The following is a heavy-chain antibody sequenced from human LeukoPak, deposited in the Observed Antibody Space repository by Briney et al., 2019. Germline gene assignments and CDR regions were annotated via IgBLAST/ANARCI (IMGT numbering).Heavy chain of an antibody. CDR3: VRHGLGTSWFGFDY. CDR2: IYPADSDP. V-gene: IGHV5-51*01. J-gene: IGHJ4*02. D-gene: IGHD6-13*01. Sequence: GESLKISCQGSGYTFSTYWIGWVRQMPGKGLEWMGIIYPADSDPRYSPSFQGQVTISADKSISTAYLQWSSLKASDSAMYYCVRHGLGTSWFGFDYWGQGTLVTVSS. CDR1: GYTFSTYW.